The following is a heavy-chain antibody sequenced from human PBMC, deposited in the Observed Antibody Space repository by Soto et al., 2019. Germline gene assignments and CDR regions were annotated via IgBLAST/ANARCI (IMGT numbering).Heavy chain of an antibody. D-gene: IGHD3-22*01. CDR2: IWYDGSNK. CDR1: GLTFGSYG. CDR3: AREIGYYDSSGYYITSHAFDI. Sequence: PGGSRRLSCAASGLTFGSYGMHWVRQAPGKGLEWVAVIWYDGSNKYYADSVKGRFTISRDNSKNTLYLQMNSLRAEDTAVYYCAREIGYYDSSGYYITSHAFDIWGQGTMVTVSS. V-gene: IGHV3-33*01. J-gene: IGHJ3*02.